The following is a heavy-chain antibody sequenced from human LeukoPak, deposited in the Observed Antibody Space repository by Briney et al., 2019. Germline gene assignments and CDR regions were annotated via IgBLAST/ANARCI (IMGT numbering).Heavy chain of an antibody. D-gene: IGHD3-3*01. CDR2: ISGSGVST. CDR3: AREAGRYYDFWSGYSNWFDP. Sequence: GGSLRLSCAASGFTFSNYAMTWVRQAPGKGLEWVSAISGSGVSTYYADSVKGRFTISRDNSKNSLYLQMNSLRAEDTAVYYCAREAGRYYDFWSGYSNWFDPWGQGTLVTVSS. J-gene: IGHJ5*02. V-gene: IGHV3-23*01. CDR1: GFTFSNYA.